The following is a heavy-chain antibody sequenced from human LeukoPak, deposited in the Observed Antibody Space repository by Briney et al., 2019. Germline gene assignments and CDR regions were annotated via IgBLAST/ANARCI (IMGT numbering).Heavy chain of an antibody. V-gene: IGHV4-39*01. CDR3: ARLLVWELYYFDY. CDR1: GGSISSSSYY. CDR2: IYYSGST. Sequence: KPSETLSLTCTVSGGSISSSSYYWGWIRQPPGKGLEWIGSIYYSGSTYYNPSLKSRVTISVDTSKNQFSLKLSSVTAADTAVYYCARLLVWELYYFDYWGQGTLVTVSS. D-gene: IGHD1-26*01. J-gene: IGHJ4*02.